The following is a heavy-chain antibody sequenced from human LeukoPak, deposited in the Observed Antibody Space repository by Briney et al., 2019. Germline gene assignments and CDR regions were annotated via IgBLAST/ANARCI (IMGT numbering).Heavy chain of an antibody. D-gene: IGHD1-1*01. CDR2: FYYSGNT. CDR3: ARTNVANSFDI. J-gene: IGHJ3*02. Sequence: SETLSLTCTVSGGSISSYYWSWIRQPPGKGLEWIGYFYYSGNTNYNPSLKSRVTISVDTSKNQFSLKLSSVTAADTAVYYCARTNVANSFDIWGQGTMVTVSS. CDR1: GGSISSYY. V-gene: IGHV4-59*01.